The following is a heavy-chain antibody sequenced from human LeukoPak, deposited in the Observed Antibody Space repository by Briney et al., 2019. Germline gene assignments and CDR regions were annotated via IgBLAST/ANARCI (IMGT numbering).Heavy chain of an antibody. D-gene: IGHD1-26*01. CDR3: ARPLVGATTGFDY. J-gene: IGHJ4*02. CDR1: GGSISSSSYY. V-gene: IGHV4-39*01. CDR2: IYYSGST. Sequence: PSETLSLTCTVSGGSISSSSYYWGWIRQPPGKGLEWIGSIYYSGSTYYNPSLKSRVTISVDTSKNQFSLKLSSVTAADTAVYYCARPLVGATTGFDYWGQGTLVTVSS.